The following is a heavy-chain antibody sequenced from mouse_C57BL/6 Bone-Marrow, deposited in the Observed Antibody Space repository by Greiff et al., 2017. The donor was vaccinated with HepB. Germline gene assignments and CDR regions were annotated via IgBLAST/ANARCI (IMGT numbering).Heavy chain of an antibody. CDR2: IYPRSGNT. D-gene: IGHD1-1*01. J-gene: IGHJ3*01. CDR1: GYTFTSYG. CDR3: ARRGYYGGFAY. Sequence: VKLMESGAELARPGASVKLSCKASGYTFTSYGISWVKQSTGQGLEWIGEIYPRSGNTYYNEKFKGKATLTADKSSSTAYMELRSLTSEDSAVYFCARRGYYGGFAYWGQGTLVTVSA. V-gene: IGHV1-81*01.